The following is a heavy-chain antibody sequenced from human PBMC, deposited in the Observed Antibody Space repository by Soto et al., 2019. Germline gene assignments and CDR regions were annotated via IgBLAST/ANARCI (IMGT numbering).Heavy chain of an antibody. CDR1: GGSISSYY. CDR3: ARRLIIYYGMDV. J-gene: IGHJ6*02. CDR2: IHFSGST. D-gene: IGHD2-8*01. Sequence: SETLSLTCTVSGGSISSYYWSWIRQSPGKGLEWIGYIHFSGSTKSNPSLKSRVTISVDTSRNQVSLKLSSVTAADTAVYYCARRLIIYYGMDVWGQGTTVTVSS. V-gene: IGHV4-59*01.